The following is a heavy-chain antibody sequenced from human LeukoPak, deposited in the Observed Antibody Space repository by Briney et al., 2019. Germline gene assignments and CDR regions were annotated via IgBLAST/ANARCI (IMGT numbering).Heavy chain of an antibody. D-gene: IGHD5-12*01. V-gene: IGHV4-39*07. Sequence: MASATLSLTCTVSGGSISSSSYYWGWLRQPPGKGLEWIGSIYYSGSTYYNPSLKSRVTISVDTSKNQFSLKLSSVTAADTAVYYCARELRGYSGYDGYWGQGTLVTVST. J-gene: IGHJ4*02. CDR1: GGSISSSSYY. CDR2: IYYSGST. CDR3: ARELRGYSGYDGY.